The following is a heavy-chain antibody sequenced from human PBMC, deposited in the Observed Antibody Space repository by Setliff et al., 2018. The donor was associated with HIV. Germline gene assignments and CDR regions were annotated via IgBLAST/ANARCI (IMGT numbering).Heavy chain of an antibody. V-gene: IGHV3-43D*04. D-gene: IGHD3-10*01. Sequence: GSLRLSCAASGFTFDDYTMHWVRQAPGKGLEWISLISWNGGSKDYAESVKGRFTISRDNSKNSLYLHMNSLGAEDTAVYYCAKDNLYSSGIYQFDYWGQGTMVTVSS. CDR3: AKDNLYSSGIYQFDY. CDR1: GFTFDDYT. J-gene: IGHJ4*02. CDR2: ISWNGGSK.